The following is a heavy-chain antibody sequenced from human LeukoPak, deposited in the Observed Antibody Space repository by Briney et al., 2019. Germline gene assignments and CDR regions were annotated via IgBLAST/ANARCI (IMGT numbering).Heavy chain of an antibody. D-gene: IGHD3-10*01. J-gene: IGHJ3*02. V-gene: IGHV4-61*02. Sequence: PSQTLSLTCTVSGGSISSGSYYWSWIRQPAGKGLEWIGRIYSSGSTNYNPSLKSRVTISVDTSKNQFSLKLSSVTAADTAVYYCARGSFPSTLFWFGEPTTNDAFDIWGQGTMVTVSS. CDR2: IYSSGST. CDR3: ARGSFPSTLFWFGEPTTNDAFDI. CDR1: GGSISSGSYY.